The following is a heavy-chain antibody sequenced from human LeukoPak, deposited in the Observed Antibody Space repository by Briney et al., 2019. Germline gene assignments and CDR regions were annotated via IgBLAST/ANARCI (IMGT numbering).Heavy chain of an antibody. CDR3: ARGGGTMIHD. Sequence: GGSLRLSCAVSGFTFRTYWMHWVRQAPGKGLEWVSVIYSGGSTYYADSVKGRFTISRDNSKNTLYLQMNSLRAEDTAVYYCARGGGTMIHDWGQGTLVTVSS. V-gene: IGHV3-53*01. J-gene: IGHJ4*02. CDR1: GFTFRTYW. D-gene: IGHD3-22*01. CDR2: IYSGGST.